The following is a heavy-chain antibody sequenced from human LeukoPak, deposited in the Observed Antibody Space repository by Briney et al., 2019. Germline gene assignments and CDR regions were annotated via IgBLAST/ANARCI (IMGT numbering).Heavy chain of an antibody. CDR3: VRNHRHWFDP. CDR2: ISGSGGST. V-gene: IGHV3-23*01. CDR1: GFTFSSYA. J-gene: IGHJ5*02. Sequence: GGSLRLSCAASGFTFSSYAMSWVRQAPGKGLEWVSAISGSGGSTYYADSVKGRFTISRDNSKNTLYLQMNSLKPEDTAVYYCVRNHRHWFDPWGQGTLVTVSS.